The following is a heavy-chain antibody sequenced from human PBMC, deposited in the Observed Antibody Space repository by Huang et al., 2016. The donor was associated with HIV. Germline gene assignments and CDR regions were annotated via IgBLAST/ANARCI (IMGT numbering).Heavy chain of an antibody. J-gene: IGHJ4*02. V-gene: IGHV1-69*10. CDR3: ARGVGNSNRGFDI. D-gene: IGHD5-18*01. Sequence: QVQLVQSGAEMKKSGSSVKVSCKASGGTVSSFSFTWVRQAPGHGLEWMGGIIPWHEKTDLAQKFRGRVTLTADESTNTACMELSGLTSQDTVVYYCARGVGNSNRGFDIWGQGTLVTVS. CDR1: GGTVSSFS. CDR2: IIPWHEKT.